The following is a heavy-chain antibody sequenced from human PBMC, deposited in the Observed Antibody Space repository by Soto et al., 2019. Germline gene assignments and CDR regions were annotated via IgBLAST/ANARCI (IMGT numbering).Heavy chain of an antibody. CDR1: GFTFSSYE. Sequence: EVQLVESGGGLVQPGGSLRLSCAASGFTFSSYEMNWVHQAPGKGLEWVSYISSSGSTIYYADSVKGRFTISRDNAKNSLYLQMNSLRAEDTAVYYCARGPETSLIVVVVAATLDFDYWGQGTLVTVSS. CDR2: ISSSGSTI. J-gene: IGHJ4*02. CDR3: ARGPETSLIVVVVAATLDFDY. D-gene: IGHD2-15*01. V-gene: IGHV3-48*03.